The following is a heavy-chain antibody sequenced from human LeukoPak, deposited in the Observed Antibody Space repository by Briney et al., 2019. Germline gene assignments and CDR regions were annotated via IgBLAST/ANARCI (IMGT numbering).Heavy chain of an antibody. D-gene: IGHD3-10*01. V-gene: IGHV3-74*01. CDR2: INSDGSST. CDR1: GFTFSSYW. CDR3: AMVRGYYYHGLDV. J-gene: IGHJ6*02. Sequence: GSLRLSCAASGFTFSSYWMHWVRQAPGKGLVWVSRINSDGSSTSHADSVKGRFTISRDNAMNTLYLQMNSLRAEDTAVYYCAMVRGYYYHGLDVWGQGTTVTVSS.